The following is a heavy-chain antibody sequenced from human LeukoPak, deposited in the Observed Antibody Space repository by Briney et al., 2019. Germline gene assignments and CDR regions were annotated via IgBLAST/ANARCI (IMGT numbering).Heavy chain of an antibody. D-gene: IGHD6-13*01. Sequence: GGSLRLSCAASGFTFSSYAMSWVRQAPGKGLEWVSAISGSGGSTYYADSVKGRFTISRDNAKNSLYLQMNSLRAEDTALYYCAKDLRAAAGLIDYWGQGTLVTVSS. CDR2: ISGSGGST. CDR3: AKDLRAAAGLIDY. V-gene: IGHV3-23*01. CDR1: GFTFSSYA. J-gene: IGHJ4*02.